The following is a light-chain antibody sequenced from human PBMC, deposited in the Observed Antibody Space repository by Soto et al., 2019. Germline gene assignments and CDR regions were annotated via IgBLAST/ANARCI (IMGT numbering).Light chain of an antibody. Sequence: DNQMTQSPSSLSASVGDRVTITCRASQSISNYLNWYQQKPGQAPKLLIYATSNLQRGVPSRFSGSGSGTDFTLTISSLQPEDFATYYCQQSYSTPPYTFGQGTNLEIK. V-gene: IGKV1-39*01. CDR2: ATS. CDR1: QSISNY. CDR3: QQSYSTPPYT. J-gene: IGKJ2*01.